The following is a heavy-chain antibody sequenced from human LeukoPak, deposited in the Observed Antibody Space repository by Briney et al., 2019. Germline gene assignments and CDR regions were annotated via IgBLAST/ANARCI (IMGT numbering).Heavy chain of an antibody. J-gene: IGHJ4*02. CDR3: ARGRGYCTNGVCDFDY. Sequence: ASVKVSCKASGYTFTSYGISWVRQAPGQGLEWMGWISAYNGNTNYAQKLQGRVTMTTDTSTSTAYMELRSLRSDDTAVYYCARGRGYCTNGVCDFDYWGQGTLVTVSS. D-gene: IGHD2-8*01. V-gene: IGHV1-18*01. CDR1: GYTFTSYG. CDR2: ISAYNGNT.